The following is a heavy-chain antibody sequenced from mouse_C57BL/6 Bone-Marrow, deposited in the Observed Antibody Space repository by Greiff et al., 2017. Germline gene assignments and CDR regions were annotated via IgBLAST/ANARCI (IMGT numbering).Heavy chain of an antibody. J-gene: IGHJ2*01. CDR3: ARHIYDGNYFDY. Sequence: EVQVVESGGGLVQPGGSLKLSCAASGFTFSDYGMAWVRQAPRKGPEWVAFISNLAYSIYYADTVTGRFTISRENAKNTLYLEMSSLRSEDTAMYYCARHIYDGNYFDYWGQGTTLTVSS. CDR2: ISNLAYSI. V-gene: IGHV5-15*01. CDR1: GFTFSDYG. D-gene: IGHD2-1*01.